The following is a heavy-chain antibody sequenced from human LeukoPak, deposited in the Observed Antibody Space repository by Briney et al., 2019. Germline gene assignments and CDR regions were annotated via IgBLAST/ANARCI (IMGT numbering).Heavy chain of an antibody. CDR3: ARDGDCSSTSCYTHPAYNLFDP. CDR2: ISYDGSTK. D-gene: IGHD2-2*02. J-gene: IGHJ5*02. V-gene: IGHV3-30-3*01. CDR1: GFTFSSYA. Sequence: PGGSLRLSCAASGFTFSSYAMHWVRQAPGKGLEWVAVISYDGSTKYYADSVKGRFTISRDNSKNTLYLQMNSLRAEDTAVYYCARDGDCSSTSCYTHPAYNLFDPWGQGTLVTVSS.